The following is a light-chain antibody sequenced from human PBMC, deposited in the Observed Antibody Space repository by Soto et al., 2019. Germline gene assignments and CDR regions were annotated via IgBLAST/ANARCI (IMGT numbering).Light chain of an antibody. Sequence: QSVLTQPASVSGSPGQSITISCTGSISDVAAYDYVSWYQQHPGKAPKLIIFEVSNRPSGSSSRFSGSKSGNTASLTISGLQTQDEANYYCGSYTSTTTYVSGTGIKVAVL. CDR2: EVS. V-gene: IGLV2-14*01. CDR1: ISDVAAYDY. CDR3: GSYTSTTTYV. J-gene: IGLJ1*01.